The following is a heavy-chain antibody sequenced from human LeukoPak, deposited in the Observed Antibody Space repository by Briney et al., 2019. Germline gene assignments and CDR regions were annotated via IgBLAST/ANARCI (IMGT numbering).Heavy chain of an antibody. CDR1: GYTFTSYG. J-gene: IGHJ6*03. CDR2: ISAYNGNT. V-gene: IGHV1-18*01. Sequence: ASVKVSCKASGYTFTSYGISWVRQAPGQGLEWMGWISAYNGNTNYAQKLQGRVTMTTDTSTSTAYMELRSLRSDDTAVYYCARGGYCSSDNCPYYYYYMDVWGKGTTVSVSS. D-gene: IGHD2-2*03. CDR3: ARGGYCSSDNCPYYYYYMDV.